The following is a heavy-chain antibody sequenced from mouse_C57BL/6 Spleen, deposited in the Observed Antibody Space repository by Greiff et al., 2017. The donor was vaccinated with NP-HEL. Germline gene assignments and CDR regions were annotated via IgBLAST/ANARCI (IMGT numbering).Heavy chain of an antibody. V-gene: IGHV5-17*01. Sequence: EVKLVESGGGLVKPGGSLKLSCAASGFTFSDYGIHWVRQAPEKGLEWVAYISSGSSTIYYADTVKGRFTISRDNAKNTLFLQMTSLRSEDTAMYYCARDYYGSSLDYWGQGTTLTVSS. CDR3: ARDYYGSSLDY. D-gene: IGHD1-1*01. J-gene: IGHJ2*01. CDR1: GFTFSDYG. CDR2: ISSGSSTI.